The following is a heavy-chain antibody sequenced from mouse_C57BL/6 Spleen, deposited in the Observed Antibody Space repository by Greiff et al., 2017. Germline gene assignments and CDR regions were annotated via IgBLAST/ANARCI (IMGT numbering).Heavy chain of an antibody. CDR1: GFTFSSYA. V-gene: IGHV5-9-1*02. CDR3: TRYGGYYAMDY. Sequence: EVQGVESGEGLVKPGGSLKLSCAASGFTFSSYAMSWVRQTPEKRLEWVAYISSGGDYIYYADTVKGRFTISRDNARNTLYLQMSSLKSEDTAMYYCTRYGGYYAMDYWGQGTSVTVSS. D-gene: IGHD1-1*02. J-gene: IGHJ4*01. CDR2: ISSGGDYI.